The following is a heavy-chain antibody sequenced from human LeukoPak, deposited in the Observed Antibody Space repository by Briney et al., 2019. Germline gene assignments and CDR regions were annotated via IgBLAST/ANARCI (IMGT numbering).Heavy chain of an antibody. CDR1: GFTFSSYG. J-gene: IGHJ4*02. CDR3: AKEVTSISNYDH. CDR2: ISYDGRNK. Sequence: GGFLRLSCAASGFTFSSYGIHWVRQAPGQGLEWVAVISYDGRNKFYADSVKDRFTVARDNSKNTVSLQMNSLRAEDTAVYYCAKEVTSISNYDHWGQGTLVTVSS. D-gene: IGHD2-21*01. V-gene: IGHV3-30*18.